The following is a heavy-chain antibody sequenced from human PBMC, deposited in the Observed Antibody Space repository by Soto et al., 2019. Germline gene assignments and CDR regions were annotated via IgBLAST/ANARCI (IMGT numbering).Heavy chain of an antibody. D-gene: IGHD3-3*01. CDR2: INAGNGNT. V-gene: IGHV1-3*01. CDR3: ARGSRDFWSGYSYYYYMDV. Sequence: ASVKVSCKASGYTFTSYAMHWVRQAPGQRLEWMGWINAGNGNTKYSQKFQGRVTMTRNTSISTAYMELSSLRSEDTAVYYCARGSRDFWSGYSYYYYMDVWGKGTTVTVSS. J-gene: IGHJ6*03. CDR1: GYTFTSYA.